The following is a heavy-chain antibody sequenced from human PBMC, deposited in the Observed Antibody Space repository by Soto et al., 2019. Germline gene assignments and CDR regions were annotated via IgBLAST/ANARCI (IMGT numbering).Heavy chain of an antibody. CDR3: ARVNYDVWCGTRSYYYYYYGMDV. CDR2: IYYSGST. CDR1: GGSISSGGYY. Sequence: PSETLSLTCTVSGGSISSGGYYWSWIRQHPGKGLEWIGYIYYSGSTYYNPSLKSRVTISVDTSKNQFSLKLSSVTAADTAVYYCARVNYDVWCGTRSYYYYYYGMDVWGQGTTVTVS. V-gene: IGHV4-31*03. D-gene: IGHD3-3*01. J-gene: IGHJ6*02.